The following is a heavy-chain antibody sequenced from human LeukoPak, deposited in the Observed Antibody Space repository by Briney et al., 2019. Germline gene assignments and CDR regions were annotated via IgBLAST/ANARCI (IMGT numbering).Heavy chain of an antibody. CDR3: ATTTPFRGISSSGSPDY. CDR1: GYTFTDYY. J-gene: IGHJ4*02. CDR2: VDPEDGET. Sequence: ASVKVSCKVSGYTFTDYYMHWVQQAPGKGLVWMGLVDPEDGETIYAERFQGRVTITADTSTDTAYMELSSLRSEDTAVYYCATTTPFRGISSSGSPDYWGQGTLVTVSS. D-gene: IGHD3-22*01. V-gene: IGHV1-69-2*01.